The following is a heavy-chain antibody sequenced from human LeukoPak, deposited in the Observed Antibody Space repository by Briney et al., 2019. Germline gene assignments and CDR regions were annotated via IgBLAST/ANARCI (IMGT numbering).Heavy chain of an antibody. V-gene: IGHV3-23*01. CDR2: ISGSGGST. J-gene: IGHJ5*02. Sequence: GGSLRLSCAASGFTFSSYAMSWVRQAPGKGLEWVSVISGSGGSTYYADSVKGRFTISRDNSKNTLYLQMNSLRAEDTAVYYCAKDTRHIVVVTAKLGFWFDPWGQGTLVTVSS. D-gene: IGHD2-21*02. CDR1: GFTFSSYA. CDR3: AKDTRHIVVVTAKLGFWFDP.